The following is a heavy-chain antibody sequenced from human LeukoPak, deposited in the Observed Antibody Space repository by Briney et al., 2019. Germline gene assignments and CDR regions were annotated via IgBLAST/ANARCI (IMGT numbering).Heavy chain of an antibody. CDR1: GGSISSYY. CDR2: IYYSGST. CDR3: ARHHYDFWSGYRYYGMDV. D-gene: IGHD3-3*01. V-gene: IGHV4-59*08. J-gene: IGHJ6*02. Sequence: SETLSLTCTVSGGSISSYYWSWIRQPPGKGLEWIGYIYYSGSTNYNPSLKSRVTISVGTSKNQFSLKLSSVTAADTAVYYCARHHYDFWSGYRYYGMDVWGQGTTVTVSS.